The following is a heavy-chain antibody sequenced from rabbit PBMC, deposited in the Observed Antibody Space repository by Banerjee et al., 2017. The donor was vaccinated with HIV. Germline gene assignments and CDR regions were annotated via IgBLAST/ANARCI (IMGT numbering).Heavy chain of an antibody. D-gene: IGHD6-1*01. CDR1: AFSFSNKYV. Sequence: QEQLEESGGDLVKPEGSLTLTCTASAFSFSNKYVMCWVRQAPGKGLEWIACIYAGSSGSTYYASWAKGRFTISKTSSTTVTLQMTSLTAADTATYFCARHTIAGYAGYGYATGTYLWGQGTLVTVS. V-gene: IGHV1S45*01. CDR3: ARHTIAGYAGYGYATGTYL. J-gene: IGHJ4*01. CDR2: IYAGSSGST.